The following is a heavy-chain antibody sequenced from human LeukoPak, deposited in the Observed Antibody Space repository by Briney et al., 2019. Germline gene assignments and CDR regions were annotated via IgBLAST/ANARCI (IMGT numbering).Heavy chain of an antibody. V-gene: IGHV4-59*08. Sequence: SETLSLTCTVSGDSFSSYYWSWIRQPPGKGPEWIGYVFYRGSTKYNPSLQSRLTISVDTSNNQFSLKLRSVTAADTALYYCARLRAADGPYDYWGQGTLVTVSS. J-gene: IGHJ4*02. CDR2: VFYRGST. CDR3: ARLRAADGPYDY. CDR1: GDSFSSYY. D-gene: IGHD6-13*01.